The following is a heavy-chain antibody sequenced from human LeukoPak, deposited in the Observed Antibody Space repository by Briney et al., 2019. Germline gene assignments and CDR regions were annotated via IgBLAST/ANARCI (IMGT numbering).Heavy chain of an antibody. CDR3: AREYGSLNDY. Sequence: PGGSLRLSCVASGFTFSSYTMNWVRQAPGKGLEWVSSISGTTSYIYYVDSLKGRFTISRDNAKNSLFLQMDGLRAEDTAMFYCAREYGSLNDYWGQGTLVTVSS. J-gene: IGHJ4*02. V-gene: IGHV3-21*04. CDR1: GFTFSSYT. D-gene: IGHD3-16*02. CDR2: ISGTTSYI.